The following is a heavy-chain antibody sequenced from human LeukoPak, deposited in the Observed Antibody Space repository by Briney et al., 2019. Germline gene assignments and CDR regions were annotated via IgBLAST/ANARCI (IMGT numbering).Heavy chain of an antibody. D-gene: IGHD4-23*01. V-gene: IGHV4-4*07. CDR2: IYSTGST. Sequence: SETLSLTCTVSGGSISSYYWSWIRQPAGKGLEWIGRIYSTGSTNYNPSLKSRVTMSVDTSKNQFSLRLRSVTAADTAVYYCASYHYGGNSYFDYWGQGTLVTVSS. CDR1: GGSISSYY. CDR3: ASYHYGGNSYFDY. J-gene: IGHJ4*02.